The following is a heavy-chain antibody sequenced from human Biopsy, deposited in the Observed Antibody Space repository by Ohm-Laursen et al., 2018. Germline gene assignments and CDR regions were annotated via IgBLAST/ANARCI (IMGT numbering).Heavy chain of an antibody. Sequence: SDTLSLTCTVSGASLSSHYWSWIRRPPGKGLEWLGYFYGSGNTYYNPSLKSRVTISKDTSKNQFSLQVNSVTAADTAVYYCARTPRDSFWSGSYKRGLWFDPWGQGTLVIVSS. CDR1: GASLSSHY. D-gene: IGHD3-3*01. J-gene: IGHJ5*02. CDR3: ARTPRDSFWSGSYKRGLWFDP. V-gene: IGHV4-59*07. CDR2: FYGSGNT.